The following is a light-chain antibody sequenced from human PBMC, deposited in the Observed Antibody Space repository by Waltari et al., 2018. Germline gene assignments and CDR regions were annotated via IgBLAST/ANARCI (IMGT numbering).Light chain of an antibody. CDR3: QQSYSTPTT. CDR1: QSISSY. J-gene: IGKJ1*01. CDR2: AAS. V-gene: IGKV1-39*01. Sequence: DIQMTQSPSSLSASVGDRVTITCRASQSISSYLNWYQQKPGKAPKLLIYAASSLQSGVPSRFSGSGSGTDFTLNISSLQPEDFATYYCQQSYSTPTTFGQGTKVEIK.